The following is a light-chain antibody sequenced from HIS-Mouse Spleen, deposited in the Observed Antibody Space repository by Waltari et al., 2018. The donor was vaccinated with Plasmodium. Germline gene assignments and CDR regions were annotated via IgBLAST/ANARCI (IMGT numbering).Light chain of an antibody. J-gene: IGKJ1*01. CDR2: KAS. Sequence: DIQMTQSPSTLSASVGDRVPITCRASQSISSWLAWYQQKRGKAPKLLIYKASSLESGVPSRFGGSGAGTVFTLTSSSLQPDDFATYYCQQYNSYSWTFGQGTKVEIK. CDR1: QSISSW. CDR3: QQYNSYSWT. V-gene: IGKV1-5*03.